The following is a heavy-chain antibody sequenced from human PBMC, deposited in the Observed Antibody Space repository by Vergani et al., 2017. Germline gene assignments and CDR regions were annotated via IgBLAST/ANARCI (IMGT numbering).Heavy chain of an antibody. D-gene: IGHD5-18*01. J-gene: IGHJ4*02. CDR2: ISRKGV. V-gene: IGHV3-64*01. CDR3: AKDRGGLVDTGTIDH. CDR1: GFTFTNYA. Sequence: EVQLVESGGGLVQAGGSLRLLCAASGFTFTNYAMHWVRQAPGKGLEYLSGISRKGVHYANSVKGRLIISRDNSNNILYLQVGSLRTEDTAVYYCAKDRGGLVDTGTIDHWGQGTLVTVSS.